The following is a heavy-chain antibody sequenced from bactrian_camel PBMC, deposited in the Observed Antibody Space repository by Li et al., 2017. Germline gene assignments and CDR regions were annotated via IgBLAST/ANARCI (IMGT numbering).Heavy chain of an antibody. D-gene: IGHD1*01. V-gene: IGHV3-2*01. CDR1: GFTISTYC. Sequence: HVQLVESGGGLVQPGGSLSLSCAASGFTISTYCMSWVRQAPGTGLEWVSTVRNDITDTRTADSVKGRFTISTENAKKMFYLQMNNLKPEDTAMYYCAAEWRCYEPLRVEDYDNWGQGTQVTVS. J-gene: IGHJ4*01. CDR3: AAEWRCYEPLRVEDYDN. CDR2: VRNDITDT.